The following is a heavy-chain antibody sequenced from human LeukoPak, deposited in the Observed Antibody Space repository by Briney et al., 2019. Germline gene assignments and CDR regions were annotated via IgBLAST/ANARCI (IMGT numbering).Heavy chain of an antibody. Sequence: SETLSLTCAVYGGSFSGYYWSWIRQPPGKGLEWIGEINHSGSTNYNPSLKSRVTISVDTSKNQFSLKLSSVTAADTAVYYCASNLLQMHNAYEYYHDSSGWSYWGQGTLVTVSS. J-gene: IGHJ4*02. CDR3: ASNLLQMHNAYEYYHDSSGWSY. D-gene: IGHD3-22*01. CDR1: GGSFSGYY. V-gene: IGHV4-34*01. CDR2: INHSGST.